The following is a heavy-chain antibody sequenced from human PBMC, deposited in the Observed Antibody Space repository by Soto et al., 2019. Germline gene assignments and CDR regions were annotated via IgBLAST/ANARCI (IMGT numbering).Heavy chain of an antibody. V-gene: IGHV3-33*01. J-gene: IGHJ4*02. CDR3: ARDPGQDEAMDY. Sequence: QVQVVESGGGVVQPGKSLRLSCAASGFAFSDFGMHWVRQAPVTGLEWVAVIWHDGKNKDYADYAKGRFTISRDNSRNILYLEMNSLRVEDPAVYYCARDPGQDEAMDYWCQGTLVTVSS. CDR2: IWHDGKNK. CDR1: GFAFSDFG.